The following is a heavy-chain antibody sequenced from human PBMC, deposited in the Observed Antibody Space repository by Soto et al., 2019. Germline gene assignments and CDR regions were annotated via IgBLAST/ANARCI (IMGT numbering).Heavy chain of an antibody. CDR2: IYHSRST. Sequence: SETLSLTCAVSSGSISSSNWWSWVRQPPGKGLEWIGEIYHSRSTNYNPSLKSRVTISVDKSKNQFSLKLSSVTAADTAVYYCALRKDGYSYGVNWFDPWGQGTLVTVSS. V-gene: IGHV4-4*02. D-gene: IGHD5-18*01. J-gene: IGHJ5*02. CDR3: ALRKDGYSYGVNWFDP. CDR1: SGSISSSNW.